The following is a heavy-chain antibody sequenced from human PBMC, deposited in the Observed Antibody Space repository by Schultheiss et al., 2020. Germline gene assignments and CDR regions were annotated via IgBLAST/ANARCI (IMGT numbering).Heavy chain of an antibody. D-gene: IGHD5-18*01. CDR2: INHSGST. CDR3: ARSPGYSYGRFDP. J-gene: IGHJ5*02. Sequence: SETLSLTCTVSGGSISSFYWNWIRQPAGKGLEWIGEINHSGSTNYNPSLKSRVTISVDTSKNQFSLKLSSVTAADTAVYYCARSPGYSYGRFDPWGQGTLVTVSS. V-gene: IGHV4-34*01. CDR1: GGSISSFY.